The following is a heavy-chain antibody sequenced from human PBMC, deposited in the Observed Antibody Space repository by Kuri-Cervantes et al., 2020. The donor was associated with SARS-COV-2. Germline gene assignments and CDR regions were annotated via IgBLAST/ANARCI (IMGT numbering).Heavy chain of an antibody. J-gene: IGHJ6*03. CDR2: INHSGST. V-gene: IGHV4-34*01. CDR3: ARGLGRYCSGGSCYSLYYYYYMDV. CDR1: GGSFSGYY. Sequence: GSLRLSCAVYGGSFSGYYWSWIRQPPGKGLEWIGEINHSGSTNYNPSLKSRVTISVDTSKNQFSLKLSSVTAADTAVYYCARGLGRYCSGGSCYSLYYYYYMDVWGKGTTVTVSS. D-gene: IGHD2-15*01.